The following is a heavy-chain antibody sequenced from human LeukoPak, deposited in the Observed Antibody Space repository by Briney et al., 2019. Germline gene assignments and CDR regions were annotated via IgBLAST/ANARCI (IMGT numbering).Heavy chain of an antibody. CDR1: GGSISSYY. Sequence: SETLSLTCTVSGGSISSYYWSWIRQPAGKGLEWIGRIYTSGSTNYNPSLKSRVTMLVDTSKNQFSLKLSSVTAADTAVYYCAREGVVAGYFDYWGQGTLVTVSS. CDR2: IYTSGST. D-gene: IGHD6-19*01. CDR3: AREGVVAGYFDY. V-gene: IGHV4-4*07. J-gene: IGHJ4*02.